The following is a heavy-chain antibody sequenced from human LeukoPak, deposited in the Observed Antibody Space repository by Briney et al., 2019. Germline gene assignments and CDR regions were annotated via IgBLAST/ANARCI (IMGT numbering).Heavy chain of an antibody. J-gene: IGHJ4*02. D-gene: IGHD1-14*01. CDR3: AGDLETTNYYFDY. V-gene: IGHV3-33*01. CDR2: IWYDGRKK. CDR1: GFNFSSYG. Sequence: GRSLRLSCEVSGFNFSSYGMHWVRQAPGKGLEWVAVIWYDGRKKYYADSVKGRFTISRDHYRLYLQMNSLNGEGPGVYFFAGDLETTNYYFDYWGQGTPVTVSS.